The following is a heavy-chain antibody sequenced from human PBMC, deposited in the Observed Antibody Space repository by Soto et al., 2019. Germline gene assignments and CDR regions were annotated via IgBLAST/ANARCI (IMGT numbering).Heavy chain of an antibody. CDR2: IVVGSGNT. V-gene: IGHV1-58*01. D-gene: IGHD6-13*01. CDR1: GFTFTSSA. Sequence: SVKVSCKASGFTFTSSAVQWVRQARGQRLEWIGWIVVGSGNTNYAQKFQERVTITRDMSTSAAYMELSSLRSEDTAVYYCAAEGVKGGSSWYDVRYYYYGMDVWGQGTTVTVSS. CDR3: AAEGVKGGSSWYDVRYYYYGMDV. J-gene: IGHJ6*02.